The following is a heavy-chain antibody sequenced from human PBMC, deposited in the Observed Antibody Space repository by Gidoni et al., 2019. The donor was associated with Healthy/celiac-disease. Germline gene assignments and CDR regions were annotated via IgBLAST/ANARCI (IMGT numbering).Heavy chain of an antibody. CDR1: GFSLSNARMG. CDR2: IFSNDEK. J-gene: IGHJ4*02. Sequence: QVTLKESGPVLVKPTETLTLTCTVSGFSLSNARMGVSWIRQPPGKALEWLAHIFSNDEKSYSTSLKSRLTISKDTSKSQVVLTMTNMDPVDTATYYCARISYDFWSGYHHPIQTIDYWGQGTLVTVSS. CDR3: ARISYDFWSGYHHPIQTIDY. D-gene: IGHD3-3*01. V-gene: IGHV2-26*01.